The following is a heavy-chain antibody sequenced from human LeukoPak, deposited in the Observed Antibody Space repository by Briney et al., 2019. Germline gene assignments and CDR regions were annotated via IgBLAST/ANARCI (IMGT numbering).Heavy chain of an antibody. J-gene: IGHJ4*02. CDR2: IWSDGSNQ. V-gene: IGHV3-33*01. CDR1: GFTFSAYG. D-gene: IGHD6-19*01. CDR3: AGDSGSGWVYFDY. Sequence: GRSLRLSCAASGFTFSAYGMHRVRQAPGKGLEWVAVIWSDGSNQYYADSVKGRFTISRDNSKNTLYLQMNSLRAEDTAVYYCAGDSGSGWVYFDYWGQGTLVTVSS.